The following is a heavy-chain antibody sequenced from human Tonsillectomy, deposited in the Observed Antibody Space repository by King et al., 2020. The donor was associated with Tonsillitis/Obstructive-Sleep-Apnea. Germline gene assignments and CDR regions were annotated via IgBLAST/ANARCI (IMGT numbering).Heavy chain of an antibody. CDR2: INWNSGVR. CDR3: AKGGFLEWLLDY. V-gene: IGHV3-9*01. D-gene: IGHD3-3*01. J-gene: IGHJ4*02. Sequence: VQLVESGGGLVQPGRSLRLSCAASGFTFDDYAMHWVRQAPGKGPEWVSGINWNSGVRGYADSVKGRFTISRDNAKNSLYLQMNSLRAEDTALYYCAKGGFLEWLLDYCGQGTLVTVSS. CDR1: GFTFDDYA.